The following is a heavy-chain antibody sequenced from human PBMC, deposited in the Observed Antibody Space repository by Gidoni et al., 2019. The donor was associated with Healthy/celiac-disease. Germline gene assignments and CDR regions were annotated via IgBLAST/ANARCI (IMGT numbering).Heavy chain of an antibody. V-gene: IGHV4-39*07. Sequence: QLQLQESGPGLGKPSETLSLTCTVSGRPIRSSDYYWGWIRQPPGNGLGWIGSIPYSGRTYYNPSLKSRVTISVDTSRNQFSLKLSSVTAADTAVYYCAREPIAAAGLCDYWGQGTLVTVSS. CDR3: AREPIAAAGLCDY. J-gene: IGHJ4*02. CDR2: IPYSGRT. D-gene: IGHD6-13*01. CDR1: GRPIRSSDYY.